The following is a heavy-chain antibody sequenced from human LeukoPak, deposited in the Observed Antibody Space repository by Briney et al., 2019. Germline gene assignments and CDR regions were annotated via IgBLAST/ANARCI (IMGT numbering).Heavy chain of an antibody. V-gene: IGHV4-34*01. CDR2: INHSKST. CDR3: ASRLGYCSGGRCYFDY. J-gene: IGHJ4*02. CDR1: GGSFSGYY. Sequence: SSETLSLTCAVYGGSFSGYYWSWIRQPPGKGLEWIGEINHSKSTNYNPSLKSRVTISVDTSKNQFSLKLSSVTAADTAVYYCASRLGYCSGGRCYFDYWGQGTLVTVSS. D-gene: IGHD2-15*01.